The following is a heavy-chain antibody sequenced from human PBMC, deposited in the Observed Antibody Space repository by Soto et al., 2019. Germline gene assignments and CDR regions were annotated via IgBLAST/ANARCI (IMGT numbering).Heavy chain of an antibody. D-gene: IGHD1-1*01. CDR3: ARAVTTGTALDY. CDR1: GFTFSSYG. J-gene: IGHJ4*02. CDR2: IWYDGSNK. Sequence: PGGSLRLSCAASGFTFSSYGMHWVRQAPGKGLEWVAVIWYDGSNKYYADSAKGRFTISRDNSKNTLYLQMNSLRAEDTAVYYCARAVTTGTALDYWGQGTLVTVSS. V-gene: IGHV3-33*01.